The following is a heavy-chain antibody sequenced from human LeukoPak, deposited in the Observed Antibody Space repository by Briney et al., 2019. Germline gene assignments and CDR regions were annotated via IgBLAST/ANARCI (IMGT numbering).Heavy chain of an antibody. Sequence: GGSLRLSCPASGLTFSDAWMSWVRQAPGMGLEWVGRIKTKADSATTDYAAPVKGRFTISRDDSKTTLYLQINSLKTEDTAVYYCTADMPASSRAADYWGQGTLVTVSS. CDR3: TADMPASSRAADY. CDR1: GLTFSDAW. V-gene: IGHV3-15*01. D-gene: IGHD2-15*01. J-gene: IGHJ4*02. CDR2: IKTKADSATT.